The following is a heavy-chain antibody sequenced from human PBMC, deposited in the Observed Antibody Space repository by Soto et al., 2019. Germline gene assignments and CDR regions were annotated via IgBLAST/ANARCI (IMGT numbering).Heavy chain of an antibody. CDR3: AREKLRYWTGGLDY. D-gene: IGHD3-9*01. Sequence: SETPSLTCSVSGGSISSSNYYWGWIRQPPGKGLEWIGTIYYSGSTYYNPSLKSRVTISVDTSKNQFSLKLSSVTAADTAVYYCAREKLRYWTGGLDYWGQGTLVTVSS. CDR1: GGSISSSNYY. J-gene: IGHJ4*02. CDR2: IYYSGST. V-gene: IGHV4-39*02.